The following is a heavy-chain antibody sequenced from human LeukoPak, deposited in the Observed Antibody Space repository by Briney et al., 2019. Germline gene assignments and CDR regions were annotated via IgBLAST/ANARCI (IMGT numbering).Heavy chain of an antibody. CDR1: GYTFTGYY. CDR2: INPNSGGT. V-gene: IGHV1-2*02. D-gene: IGHD2-2*01. CDR3: ARGNIVVVPAAIGSSTESD. Sequence: ASVKVSCKASGYTFTGYYMHWVRQASGQGLEWMGWINPNSGGTNYAQKFQGRVTMTRDTSISTAYMELSRLRSDDTAVYYCARGNIVVVPAAIGSSTESDWGQGTLVTVSS. J-gene: IGHJ4*02.